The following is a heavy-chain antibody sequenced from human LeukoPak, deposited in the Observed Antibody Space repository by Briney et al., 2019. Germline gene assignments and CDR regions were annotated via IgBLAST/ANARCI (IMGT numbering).Heavy chain of an antibody. J-gene: IGHJ5*02. D-gene: IGHD6-13*01. V-gene: IGHV4-4*07. Sequence: PSETLSLTCTVSGGSISSYYWSWIRQPAGKGLEWIGRIYTSGSTSYNPSLKSRVTMSVDTSKNQFSLKLSSVTAADTAVYYCARDYMRTARKQLIRSAMNWFDPWGQGTLVTVSS. CDR1: GGSISSYY. CDR3: ARDYMRTARKQLIRSAMNWFDP. CDR2: IYTSGST.